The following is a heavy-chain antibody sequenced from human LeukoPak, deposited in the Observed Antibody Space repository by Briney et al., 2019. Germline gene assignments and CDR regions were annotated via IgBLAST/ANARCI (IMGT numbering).Heavy chain of an antibody. CDR3: AREAVAGTR. V-gene: IGHV4-61*02. CDR1: GGSISSSSYY. Sequence: SETLSLTCTDSGGSISSSSYYWSWIRQPAGTGLEWIGRIYTSGSTNYNPSLKSRVTISVDTSKNQFSLKLSSVTAADTAVYYCAREAVAGTRWGQGTLVTVSS. CDR2: IYTSGST. D-gene: IGHD6-19*01. J-gene: IGHJ4*02.